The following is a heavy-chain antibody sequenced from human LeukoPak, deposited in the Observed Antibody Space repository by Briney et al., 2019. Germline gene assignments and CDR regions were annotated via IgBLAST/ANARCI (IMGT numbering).Heavy chain of an antibody. CDR1: GGSISSSNW. V-gene: IGHV4-4*02. J-gene: IGHJ4*02. Sequence: SETLSLTCAVSGGSISSSNWWSWVRQPPGKGLEWIGEIYHSGSTNYNPSLKSRVTISVDKSKNQFSLKLSSVTAADTAVYYCARRGNWNYGAPLGYWGQGTLVTVSS. CDR2: IYHSGST. CDR3: ARRGNWNYGAPLGY. D-gene: IGHD1-7*01.